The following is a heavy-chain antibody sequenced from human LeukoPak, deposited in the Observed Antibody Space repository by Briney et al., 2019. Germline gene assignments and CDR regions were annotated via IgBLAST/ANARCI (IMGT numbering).Heavy chain of an antibody. Sequence: GGSLRLSCAASGFTFSNSWMTWDRQAPGKGLEWVAVVSYDGSYKYYADSVKGRFTISRDNSKNTLYLQMNSLRAEDTAVYYCARAPGYGAAYYFDYWGQGTLVTVSS. V-gene: IGHV3-30*03. CDR3: ARAPGYGAAYYFDY. CDR2: VSYDGSYK. J-gene: IGHJ4*02. CDR1: GFTFSNSW. D-gene: IGHD1-1*01.